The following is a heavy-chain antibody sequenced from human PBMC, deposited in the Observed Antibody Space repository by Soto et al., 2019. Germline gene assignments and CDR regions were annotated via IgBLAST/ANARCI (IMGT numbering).Heavy chain of an antibody. Sequence: QVQLQESGPGLVKPSQTLSLTCTVSGCSISSGGYYWSWIRQHPGKGLEGIGYIYYSGSTYYNTSLMSRVTISVDTSKNQFSLKLSSVTAADTAVYYCARDLRGVVISGPTNWFDPWGQGTLVTVSS. J-gene: IGHJ5*02. CDR3: ARDLRGVVISGPTNWFDP. V-gene: IGHV4-31*03. CDR2: IYYSGST. D-gene: IGHD3-22*01. CDR1: GCSISSGGYY.